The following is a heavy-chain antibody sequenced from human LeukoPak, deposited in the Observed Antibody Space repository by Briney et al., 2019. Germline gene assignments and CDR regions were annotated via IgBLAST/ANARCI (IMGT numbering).Heavy chain of an antibody. J-gene: IGHJ6*02. CDR2: IRSKANTYAT. V-gene: IGHV3-73*01. CDR3: TRLEGVAYGMDV. Sequence: GGSLRLSCAASGFTFSGSAVHWVRQASGEGLEWVGRIRSKANTYATAYAASVKGRFTISRDDSKNTAYLQMNSLKTEDTAVYYCTRLEGVAYGMDVWGQGTTVTVSS. CDR1: GFTFSGSA.